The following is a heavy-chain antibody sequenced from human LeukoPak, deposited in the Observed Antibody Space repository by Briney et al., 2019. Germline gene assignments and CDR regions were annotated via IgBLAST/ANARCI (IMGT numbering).Heavy chain of an antibody. V-gene: IGHV7-4-1*02. CDR2: TNTNTGNP. CDR3: ARDYGDYVLGY. D-gene: IGHD4-17*01. J-gene: IGHJ4*02. CDR1: GYTFSSFA. Sequence: ASVKVSCKASGYTFSSFAMNWVRQAPGQGLEWMGWTNTNTGNPTYAQGFTGRFVFSLDISVSTAYLQISSLKTEDTAVYYCARDYGDYVLGYWGQGTLVTVSS.